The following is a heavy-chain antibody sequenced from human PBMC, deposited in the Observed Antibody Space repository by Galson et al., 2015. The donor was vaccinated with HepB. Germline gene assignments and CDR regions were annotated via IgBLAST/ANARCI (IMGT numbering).Heavy chain of an antibody. Sequence: SETLSLTCSVFGDSISNSNYFWGWIRQPPGKGLEWIGNIYYYGTTFYNPSLKGRVTMSVDTSKRQFSLRLNSVTAADTAVYYCARQTRYPDYIRRGSGFDVWGQGTMVTVSS. CDR1: GDSISNSNYF. D-gene: IGHD3-16*01. J-gene: IGHJ3*01. V-gene: IGHV4-39*01. CDR3: ARQTRYPDYIRRGSGFDV. CDR2: IYYYGTT.